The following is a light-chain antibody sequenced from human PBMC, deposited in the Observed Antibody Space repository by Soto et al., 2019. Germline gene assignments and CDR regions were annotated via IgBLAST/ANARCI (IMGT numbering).Light chain of an antibody. V-gene: IGKV1-39*01. J-gene: IGKJ1*01. Sequence: DIQMTQSPSSLSASVGDRVSITCRASQDIRSYLNWYQQKPGKAPELLIYATSNLQSGVPPRFNASGFGTVFTLTISILHPEDFETYYCKRGYSPEGTSGKGTKVNIK. CDR1: QDIRSY. CDR3: KRGYSPEGT. CDR2: ATS.